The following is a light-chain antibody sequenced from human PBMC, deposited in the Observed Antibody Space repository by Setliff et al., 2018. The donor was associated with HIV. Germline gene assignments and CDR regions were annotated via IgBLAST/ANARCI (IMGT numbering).Light chain of an antibody. V-gene: IGLV2-14*03. Sequence: QSALTQPASASGSPGQSITISCTGTSSDVGGYNYASWYQHHPGKAPKLMIYDVSKRPSGLSNRFSGSKSGNSASLTISGLQAEDEADYYCNSYTSSSTYVFGTGTKVTVL. CDR3: NSYTSSSTYV. CDR1: SSDVGGYNY. J-gene: IGLJ1*01. CDR2: DVS.